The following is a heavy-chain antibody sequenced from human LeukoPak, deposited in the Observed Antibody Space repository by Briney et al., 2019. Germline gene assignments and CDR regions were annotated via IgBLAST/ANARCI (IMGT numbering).Heavy chain of an antibody. V-gene: IGHV3-7*01. Sequence: PGGSLRLSCAAPGFTFTSHWMSWVRQPPRKGLEWVANIKQDGNEKNYMDSEKGRFTISRDNAKNSLYLQMNSLRAEGTGVYYCAREGEDMIVYDYWGEGNLGTVSS. CDR2: IKQDGNEK. J-gene: IGHJ4*02. D-gene: IGHD3-22*01. CDR1: GFTFTSHW. CDR3: AREGEDMIVYDY.